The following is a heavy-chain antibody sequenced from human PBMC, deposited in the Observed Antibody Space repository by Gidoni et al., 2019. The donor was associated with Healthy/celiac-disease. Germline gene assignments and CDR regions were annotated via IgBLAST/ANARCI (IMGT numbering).Heavy chain of an antibody. V-gene: IGHV1-2*02. J-gene: IGHJ4*02. D-gene: IGHD1-7*01. CDR1: GYTFTGYY. Sequence: QVQLVQSGSEVKKPGASVKVSCKASGYTFTGYYMHWVRQAPGQGLAGMGWINPNSGGTNYAQKFQGRVTMTRDTSISTAYMELSRLRSDDTPVYYCARRTPGELLASHYWVQGTLVTVSS. CDR2: INPNSGGT. CDR3: ARRTPGELLASHY.